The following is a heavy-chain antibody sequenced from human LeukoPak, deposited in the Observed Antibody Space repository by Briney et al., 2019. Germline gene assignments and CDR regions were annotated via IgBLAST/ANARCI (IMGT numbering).Heavy chain of an antibody. J-gene: IGHJ5*02. V-gene: IGHV4-59*01. Sequence: SETLSLTCSVSGGSLSNYYWTWVRQPPGKGLEWIGCISYSGSTNYNPSLKSRVTISVGTSKNQFSLKLSSVTAADTAVYYCARGRKNSGWFDPWGQGTLVTVSS. CDR1: GGSLSNYY. CDR2: ISYSGST. D-gene: IGHD6-19*01. CDR3: ARGRKNSGWFDP.